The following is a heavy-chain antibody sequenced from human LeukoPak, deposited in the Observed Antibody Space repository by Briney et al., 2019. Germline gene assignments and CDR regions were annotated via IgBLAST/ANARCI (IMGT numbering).Heavy chain of an antibody. CDR3: ARLSYGDSEYFQH. D-gene: IGHD4-17*01. Sequence: SETLSLTCTVSGGSISSYYWSWIRQPPGKGLEWIGYIYYSGSTNYNPSLKSRVTISVDTSKNQFSLKLSSVTAADTAVYYCARLSYGDSEYFQHWGQGTLVTVSS. V-gene: IGHV4-59*08. J-gene: IGHJ1*01. CDR2: IYYSGST. CDR1: GGSISSYY.